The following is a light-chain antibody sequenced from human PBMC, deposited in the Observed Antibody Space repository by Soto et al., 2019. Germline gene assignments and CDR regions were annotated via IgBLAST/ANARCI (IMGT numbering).Light chain of an antibody. V-gene: IGKV1-9*01. J-gene: IGKJ5*01. CDR1: QGINSY. CDR3: QQFNDYPIT. CDR2: DAS. Sequence: QVSLSPSSLSASVGDRVTITCLASQGINSYLAWYQQKPGKAPKVLMYDASTLQRGVPSRFSGSGSGTEFTLAISSLQPEDFATYYCQQFNDYPITVGQGTRLEI.